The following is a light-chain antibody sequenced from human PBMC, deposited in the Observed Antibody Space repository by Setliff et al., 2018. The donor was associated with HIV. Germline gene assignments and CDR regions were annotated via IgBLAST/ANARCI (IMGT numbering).Light chain of an antibody. CDR3: CSYAGSVTLYV. J-gene: IGLJ1*01. Sequence: QSVLTQPASVSGSPGQSITISCTGTSSDVGSYKLVSWYQQHPGKAPKVMIYEVTKRPSGVSNRFSGSKSANTASLTISGLQAEDEADYYCCSYAGSVTLYVFGTGTKVTVL. V-gene: IGLV2-23*02. CDR1: SSDVGSYKL. CDR2: EVT.